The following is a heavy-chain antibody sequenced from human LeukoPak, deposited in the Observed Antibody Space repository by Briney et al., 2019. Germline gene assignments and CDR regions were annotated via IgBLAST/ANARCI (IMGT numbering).Heavy chain of an antibody. V-gene: IGHV4-59*01. J-gene: IGHJ4*02. CDR1: GGSISSYY. Sequence: SETLSLTCTVSGGSISSYYWSWIRQPPGKGLEWIGYISYSGSTNYNPSLKSRVTISVDTSKNQFSLKLSSVIAADTAVYYCARSRSSGWSINFDYWGQGTLVTVSP. CDR2: ISYSGST. CDR3: ARSRSSGWSINFDY. D-gene: IGHD6-19*01.